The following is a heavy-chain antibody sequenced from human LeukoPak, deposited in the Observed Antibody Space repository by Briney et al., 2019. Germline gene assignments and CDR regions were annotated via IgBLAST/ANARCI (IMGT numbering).Heavy chain of an antibody. CDR3: VKDRQSSGWNCDH. Sequence: GGSLRLSCAASGFTFSNYAMSWVRQAPGKGLEWVSSISGSGGNTYYADSVKGRFTISRDNSKNTLFLQMNSLRAEDTAVYYCVKDRQSSGWNCDHWGQGTLVTVSS. J-gene: IGHJ4*02. D-gene: IGHD6-19*01. CDR1: GFTFSNYA. V-gene: IGHV3-23*01. CDR2: ISGSGGNT.